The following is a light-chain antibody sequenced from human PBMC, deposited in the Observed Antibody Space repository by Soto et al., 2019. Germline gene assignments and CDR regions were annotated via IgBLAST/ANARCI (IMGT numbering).Light chain of an antibody. V-gene: IGKV3-11*01. J-gene: IGKJ5*01. Sequence: VLTQSPATLSLSPGERATHSCRASQSIHTSLAWYQQKSGKPPRLVIYDSTLRANGVPDRFGGSRSGTEFTLTINSLEPEDFAVYYCQQRNVWPPITFGQGTRLEIK. CDR1: QSIHTS. CDR3: QQRNVWPPIT. CDR2: DST.